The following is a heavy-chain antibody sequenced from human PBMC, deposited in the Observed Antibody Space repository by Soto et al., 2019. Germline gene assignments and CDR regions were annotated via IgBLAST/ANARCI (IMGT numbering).Heavy chain of an antibody. Sequence: QVQLVESGGTLVKPGGSLRLSCAASGFTFRNYYMSWIRQAPGKGLEFVSYISDSGDSIYYADSVKGRFSISGDNAKNSVYLQMNSLRVEDTAVYYCARDPYDFWYWGQGTLVTVSS. V-gene: IGHV3-11*01. D-gene: IGHD3-3*01. CDR1: GFTFRNYY. CDR3: ARDPYDFWY. J-gene: IGHJ4*02. CDR2: ISDSGDSI.